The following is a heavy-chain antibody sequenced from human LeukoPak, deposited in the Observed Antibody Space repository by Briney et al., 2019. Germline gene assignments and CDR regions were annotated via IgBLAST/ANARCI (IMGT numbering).Heavy chain of an antibody. CDR3: ARDSADIVVVPAAMRRFDY. Sequence: ASVKVSCKASEGTFSSYAISWVRQAPGQGLEWMGRIIPIFGTANYAQKFQGRVTITTDESTSTAYMGLSSLRSEDTAVYYCARDSADIVVVPAAMRRFDYWGQGTLVTVSS. CDR2: IIPIFGTA. D-gene: IGHD2-2*01. V-gene: IGHV1-69*05. J-gene: IGHJ4*02. CDR1: EGTFSSYA.